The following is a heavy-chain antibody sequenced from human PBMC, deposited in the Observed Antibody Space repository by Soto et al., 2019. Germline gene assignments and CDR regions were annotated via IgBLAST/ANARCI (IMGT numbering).Heavy chain of an antibody. Sequence: QVQLVQSGAEIKRPGSSVKVSCKASGGTFSIFAINWVRQAPGHGLEWMGGLIPLFGEANYARKFQGRLTVTADESTTTAFMELSRLRSDDTAVYYCARGIYSEGPTDDYINSPPLVWGQGTLVTVSS. J-gene: IGHJ4*02. CDR3: ARGIYSEGPTDDYINSPPLV. D-gene: IGHD2-15*01. CDR1: GGTFSIFA. V-gene: IGHV1-69*01. CDR2: LIPLFGEA.